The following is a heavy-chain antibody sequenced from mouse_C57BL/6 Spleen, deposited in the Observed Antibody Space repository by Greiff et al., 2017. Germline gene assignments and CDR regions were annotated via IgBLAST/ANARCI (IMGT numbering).Heavy chain of an antibody. J-gene: IGHJ4*01. CDR2: IYPRSGNT. CDR1: GYTFTSYG. CDR3: GRFLDYGGEPVYAVEE. Sequence: QVQLQQSGAELARPGASVKLSCKASGYTFTSYGMSWVKQRPGQGLEWIGEIYPRSGNTSYNEKFKGKATLTADKSSSTAYMELRSLTSEDSAVXFCGRFLDYGGEPVYAVEEGCRGTTVTVP. V-gene: IGHV1-81*01. D-gene: IGHD1-2*01.